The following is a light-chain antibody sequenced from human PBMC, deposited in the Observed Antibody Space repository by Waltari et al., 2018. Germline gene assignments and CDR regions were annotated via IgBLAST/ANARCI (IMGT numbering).Light chain of an antibody. V-gene: IGLV2-14*01. Sequence: QSALTQPASVSGSPGQSITISCTGTSSDVGGYNYVSWYQQHPGKAPKLMIYDVSKRPPGVSNRFSGSKSGTTASLTISGLQAEDEADYYCSSYTSSSRGVFGGGTKLTVL. CDR2: DVS. CDR1: SSDVGGYNY. J-gene: IGLJ2*01. CDR3: SSYTSSSRGV.